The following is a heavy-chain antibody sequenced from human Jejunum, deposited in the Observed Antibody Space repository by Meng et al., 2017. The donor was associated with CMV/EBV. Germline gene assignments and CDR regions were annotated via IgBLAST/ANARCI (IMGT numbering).Heavy chain of an antibody. D-gene: IGHD2-21*02. J-gene: IGHJ4*02. V-gene: IGHV1-18*01. CDR1: GYTFSSYG. CDR3: ARDLWPHIVVVTAPSEF. Sequence: RVTSSADVKRPVASLKVSCKASGYTFSSYGFTWVRQAPGQGLEWLGWISTYNDNPKYAQKVQGRVTMTADTSTSTAYMELRSLTSDDTAVYYCARDLWPHIVVVTAPSEFWGQGTLVTVSS. CDR2: ISTYNDNP.